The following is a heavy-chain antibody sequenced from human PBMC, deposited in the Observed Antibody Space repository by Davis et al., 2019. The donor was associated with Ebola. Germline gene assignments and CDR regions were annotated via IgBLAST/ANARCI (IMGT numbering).Heavy chain of an antibody. CDR2: ISPSGGKT. Sequence: GESLKISCAASGFTFSNYDMSWVRQAPGKGLEWVSAISPSGGKTFYADSVKGRFTISRDNSKNTLYLQMNSLRADDTALYYCARTFYSGTGTYYNPDYWGQGALVTVSS. D-gene: IGHD3-10*01. CDR1: GFTFSNYD. V-gene: IGHV3-23*01. J-gene: IGHJ4*02. CDR3: ARTFYSGTGTYYNPDY.